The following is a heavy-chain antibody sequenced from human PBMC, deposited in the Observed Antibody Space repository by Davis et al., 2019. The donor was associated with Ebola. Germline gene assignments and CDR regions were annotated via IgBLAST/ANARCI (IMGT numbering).Heavy chain of an antibody. CDR2: IYYSGST. Sequence: SETLSLTCTVPGGSISSYYWSWIRQPPGKGLEWIGYIYYSGSTYYNPSLKSRVTISVDTSKNQFSLKLSSVTAADTAVYYCAGGKGIVVVQRYFDYWGQGTLVTVSS. J-gene: IGHJ4*02. CDR1: GGSISSYY. CDR3: AGGKGIVVVQRYFDY. V-gene: IGHV4-59*12. D-gene: IGHD3-22*01.